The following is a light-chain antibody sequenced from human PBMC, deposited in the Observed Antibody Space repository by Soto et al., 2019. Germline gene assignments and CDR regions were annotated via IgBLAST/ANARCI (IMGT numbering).Light chain of an antibody. CDR1: RSVSSNY. CDR2: DAS. J-gene: IGKJ1*01. Sequence: EIVLTQSPATLSLSPGERATLSCRASRSVSSNYLAWYQQKLGQAPRLLIYDASRRATGIPDRFSGSGSGTDFTLTISRLEPEDFVVYYCQQYGRSPTFGQGTKVDIK. V-gene: IGKV3-20*01. CDR3: QQYGRSPT.